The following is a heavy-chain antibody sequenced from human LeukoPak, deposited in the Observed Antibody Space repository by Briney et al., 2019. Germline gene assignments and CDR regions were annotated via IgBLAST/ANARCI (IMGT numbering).Heavy chain of an antibody. CDR2: ISDSGVTT. CDR1: GFTFRSYA. D-gene: IGHD4-23*01. Sequence: PGGSLRLSCAASGFTFRSYAMSWVRQAPGKGLEWVSAISDSGVTTYYADSVKGRFTISRDNSKSTLYLQMNSLRAEDTAVYYCAKEKTTVITPGIDYWGQGTLVTVSS. CDR3: AKEKTTVITPGIDY. V-gene: IGHV3-23*01. J-gene: IGHJ4*02.